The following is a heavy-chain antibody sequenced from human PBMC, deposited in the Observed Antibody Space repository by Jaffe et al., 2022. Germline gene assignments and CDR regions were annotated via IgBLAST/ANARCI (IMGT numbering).Heavy chain of an antibody. J-gene: IGHJ4*02. Sequence: EVQLVESGGGLVQPGGSLRLCCAASGFTFSGHWMHWVRQAPGKGLEWVSHIKYDGSITAYADSVKGPFTISRDNAENMLYLQMNSLRVEDTAVYYCARGGSGSLDYWGQGILVTVSS. CDR1: GFTFSGHW. CDR2: IKYDGSIT. D-gene: IGHD3-10*01. V-gene: IGHV3-74*01. CDR3: ARGGSGSLDY.